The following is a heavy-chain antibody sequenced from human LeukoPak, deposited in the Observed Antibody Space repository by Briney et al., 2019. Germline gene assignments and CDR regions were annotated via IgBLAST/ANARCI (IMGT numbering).Heavy chain of an antibody. CDR2: IKQDGSEK. CDR3: AGLMTKDAFDI. Sequence: GGSLRLSCAASGFTFSSYWMSWVRQAPGKGLEWVANIKQDGSEKYYVDSVKGRFTISRDNAKNSLYLQMNSLRAEDTAVYFCAGLMTKDAFDIWGQGTMVTVSS. CDR1: GFTFSSYW. V-gene: IGHV3-7*01. J-gene: IGHJ3*02. D-gene: IGHD3-16*01.